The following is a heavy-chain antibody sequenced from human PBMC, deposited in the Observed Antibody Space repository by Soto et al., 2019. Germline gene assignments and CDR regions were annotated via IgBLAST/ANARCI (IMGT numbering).Heavy chain of an antibody. J-gene: IGHJ5*02. V-gene: IGHV3-7*01. CDR1: GFTFSSYW. CDR3: ARDDIVVLPAAPPGGPFDP. CDR2: IKQDGSEK. D-gene: IGHD2-2*01. Sequence: EVQLVESGGGLVQPGGSLRLSCAASGFTFSSYWMSWVRQAPGKGLEWVANIKQDGSEKYYVDSVKGRFTISRDNAKNSLYLQMTSLRAEDTAVYYCARDDIVVLPAAPPGGPFDPWGQGTLVTVSS.